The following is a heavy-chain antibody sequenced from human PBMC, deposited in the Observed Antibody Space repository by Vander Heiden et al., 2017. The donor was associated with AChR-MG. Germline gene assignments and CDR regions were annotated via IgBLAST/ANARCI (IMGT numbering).Heavy chain of an antibody. Sequence: LSLKRRVTISVDTSKNQFSLKLSSVTAAETAVYYCARERTIFGGGMTYNWFDPWGQGTLVTVSS. V-gene: IGHV4-31*02. CDR3: ARERTIFGGGMTYNWFDP. J-gene: IGHJ5*02. D-gene: IGHD3-3*01.